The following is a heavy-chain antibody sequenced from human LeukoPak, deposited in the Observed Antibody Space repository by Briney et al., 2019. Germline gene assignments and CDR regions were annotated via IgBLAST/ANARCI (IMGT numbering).Heavy chain of an antibody. CDR2: IYHSGST. D-gene: IGHD3-3*01. J-gene: IGHJ5*02. Sequence: SETLSLTCTVSGGSISSSSYYWGWIRQPPGKGLEWIGSIYHSGSTYYNPSLKSRVTISVDTSKNQFSLKLSSVTAADTAVYYCARLSITISNWFDPWGQGTLVTVSS. V-gene: IGHV4-39*07. CDR1: GGSISSSSYY. CDR3: ARLSITISNWFDP.